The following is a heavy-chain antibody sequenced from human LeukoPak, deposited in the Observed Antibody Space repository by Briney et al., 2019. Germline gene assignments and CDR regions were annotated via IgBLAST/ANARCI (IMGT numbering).Heavy chain of an antibody. CDR1: GFTVTDFY. V-gene: IGHV3-21*04. Sequence: GGSLRLSCAASGFTVTDFYMNWVRQAPGKGLEWVSWISPTSSYMYYADSVKGRFTISRDNAKNSLYPQMNSLRAEDTALYYCVRDADGGNSWFDTWGQGTLVTVSS. J-gene: IGHJ5*02. D-gene: IGHD4-23*01. CDR3: VRDADGGNSWFDT. CDR2: ISPTSSYM.